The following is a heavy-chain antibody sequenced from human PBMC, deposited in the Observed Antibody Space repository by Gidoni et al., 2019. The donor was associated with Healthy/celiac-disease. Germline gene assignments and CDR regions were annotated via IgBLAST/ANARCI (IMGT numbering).Heavy chain of an antibody. Sequence: QVQLVESGGGVVQPGRSLRLSCAASGFPFSSYAMHWVRQAPGKGLEWVAVISYDGSNKYYADSVKGRFTISRDNSKNTLYLQMNSLRAEDTAVYYCARDPRDGQSVAGFFDYWGQGTLVTVSS. D-gene: IGHD6-19*01. V-gene: IGHV3-30-3*01. CDR2: ISYDGSNK. CDR3: ARDPRDGQSVAGFFDY. CDR1: GFPFSSYA. J-gene: IGHJ4*02.